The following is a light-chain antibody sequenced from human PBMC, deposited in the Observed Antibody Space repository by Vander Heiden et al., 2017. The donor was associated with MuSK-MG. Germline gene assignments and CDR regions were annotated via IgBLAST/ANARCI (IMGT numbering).Light chain of an antibody. CDR3: QQNDFTPPT. Sequence: DIVMTQSPDSLAVSLGERATINCKSSQSVLYSSNNKNYLAWYQQKPGQPPKLLIYWASTRESGVPDRFSGSGSGTDFTLTISSLQAEDVAVYYCQQNDFTPPTFGQGTKVEIK. CDR2: WAS. J-gene: IGKJ1*01. V-gene: IGKV4-1*01. CDR1: QSVLYSSNNKNY.